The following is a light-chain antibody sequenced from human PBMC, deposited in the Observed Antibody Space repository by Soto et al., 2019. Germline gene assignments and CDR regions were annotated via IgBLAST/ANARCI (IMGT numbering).Light chain of an antibody. CDR1: ESVTSSY. Sequence: EIVLTQSPGTLSLSPGERATLSCRASESVTSSYLAWYQQKPGQAPRFLIYGASSRATGIPDRFSGSGSGTDFTLTISRLEPEDFAVYYCRQYGSSPITFGQGTRLEIK. CDR3: RQYGSSPIT. V-gene: IGKV3-20*01. CDR2: GAS. J-gene: IGKJ5*01.